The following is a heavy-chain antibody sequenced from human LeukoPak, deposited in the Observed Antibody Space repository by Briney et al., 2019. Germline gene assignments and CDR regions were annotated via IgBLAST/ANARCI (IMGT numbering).Heavy chain of an antibody. CDR1: GGSISSSSYY. V-gene: IGHV4-61*05. Sequence: SETLSLTCTVSGGSISSSSYYWSWIRQPPGKGLEWIGYIYYSGSTNYNPSLKSRVTISVDTSKNQFSLKLSSVTAADTAVYYCARVPGRVYSNYEDDYWGQGTLVTVSS. CDR3: ARVPGRVYSNYEDDY. CDR2: IYYSGST. J-gene: IGHJ4*02. D-gene: IGHD4-11*01.